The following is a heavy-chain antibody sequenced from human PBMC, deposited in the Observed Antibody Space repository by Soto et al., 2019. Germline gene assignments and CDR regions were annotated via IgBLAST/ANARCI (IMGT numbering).Heavy chain of an antibody. CDR3: ASGHCFGSSCSYLDL. D-gene: IGHD2-15*01. V-gene: IGHV4-31*03. J-gene: IGHJ2*01. Sequence: QVQLQESGPGLVKPSQTLSLTCTVSGGSIDSDGSYWSWIRQSPGEGLEWLGYIYYSGTTYYNPSLKSWVSIALATSNNQSSLRLSSVTAADTAIYYCASGHCFGSSCSYLDLWGRGTLVTVSS. CDR1: GGSIDSDGSY. CDR2: IYYSGTT.